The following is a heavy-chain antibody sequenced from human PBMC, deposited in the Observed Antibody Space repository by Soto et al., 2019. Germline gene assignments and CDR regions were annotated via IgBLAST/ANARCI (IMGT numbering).Heavy chain of an antibody. D-gene: IGHD2-15*01. CDR2: ISSSSAAI. CDR1: GFTFSTCA. J-gene: IGHJ6*03. V-gene: IGHV3-48*01. CDR3: ARNLSRGKKLHHYMDV. Sequence: GSLRLSCAASGFTFSTCAMNWVRQAPGKGLEWVSYISSSSAAIHYADSVKGRFTNSRDNAKDSLYLEMNSLRAADTALYYCARNLSRGKKLHHYMDVWRKQTT.